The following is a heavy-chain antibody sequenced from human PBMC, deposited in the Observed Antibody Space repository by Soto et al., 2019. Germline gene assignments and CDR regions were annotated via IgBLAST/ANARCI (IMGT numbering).Heavy chain of an antibody. CDR3: VRLGELLSQYFDY. Sequence: GASVEVSCKASGGTFSSYAISWVQQAPGQGLEWMGGIIPIFGTANYAQKFQGRVTITADESTSTAYMELSSLRSEDTAVYYCVRLGELLSQYFDYWGQGTLVTVSS. D-gene: IGHD3-16*01. CDR1: GGTFSSYA. V-gene: IGHV1-69*13. CDR2: IIPIFGTA. J-gene: IGHJ4*02.